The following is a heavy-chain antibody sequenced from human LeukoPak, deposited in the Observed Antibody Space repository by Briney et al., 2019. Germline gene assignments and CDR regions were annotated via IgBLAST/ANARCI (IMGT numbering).Heavy chain of an antibody. D-gene: IGHD2-2*01. V-gene: IGHV3-30*04. CDR3: ARDQDCSSTSCSMHYYYMDV. CDR2: ISYDGSNK. J-gene: IGHJ6*03. Sequence: GGSLRLSCAASGFTFSSYAMHWVRQAPGKGLKWVAVISYDGSNKYCADSVKGRFTISRDNSKNTLYLQMNSLRAEDTAVYYCARDQDCSSTSCSMHYYYMDVWGKGTTVTVSS. CDR1: GFTFSSYA.